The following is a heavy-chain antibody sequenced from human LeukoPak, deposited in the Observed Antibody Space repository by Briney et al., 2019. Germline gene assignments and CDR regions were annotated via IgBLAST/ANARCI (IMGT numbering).Heavy chain of an antibody. Sequence: GGSLRLSCAASGFTFSSYWISWVRQAPGKGLEWVANIKQEGSEKYYVDSVKGRFTISRDNAKNSLYLQMNSLRAEDTAVYYCARDSGYDPDYFAYWGQGNLVTVSS. V-gene: IGHV3-7*01. CDR1: GFTFSSYW. J-gene: IGHJ4*02. CDR2: IKQEGSEK. CDR3: ARDSGYDPDYFAY. D-gene: IGHD5-12*01.